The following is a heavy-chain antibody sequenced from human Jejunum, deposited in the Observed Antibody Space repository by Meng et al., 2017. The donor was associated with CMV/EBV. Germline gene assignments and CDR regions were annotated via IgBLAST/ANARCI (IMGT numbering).Heavy chain of an antibody. V-gene: IGHV3-66*01. Sequence: EVYLVESGGGLVQPGGARRLSSVASGISVTTNYMSWVRQAPGKGLEWVSAFNTDFSTHYGDSVKGRFSISRDDSKNTVHLQMNNLRVEDTATYYCVRDRGEGGFFDYWGQGTLVTVSS. CDR3: VRDRGEGGFFDY. CDR2: FNTDFST. J-gene: IGHJ4*02. CDR1: GISVTTNY. D-gene: IGHD3-10*01.